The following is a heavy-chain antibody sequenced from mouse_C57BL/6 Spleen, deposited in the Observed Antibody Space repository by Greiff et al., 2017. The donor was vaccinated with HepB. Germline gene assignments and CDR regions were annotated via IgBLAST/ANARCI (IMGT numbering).Heavy chain of an antibody. Sequence: QVQLQQPGAELMKPGASVKLSCKATGYTFTGYWIEWVKQRPGHGLEWIGEILPGSGSTNYNEKFKGKATFTADTSSITAYMQLSSLTTEDSAIYYSAGPLYYGNFLGAMDDWGPGTTVTVSS. J-gene: IGHJ4*01. CDR3: AGPLYYGNFLGAMDD. CDR2: ILPGSGST. V-gene: IGHV1-9*01. CDR1: GYTFTGYW. D-gene: IGHD2-1*01.